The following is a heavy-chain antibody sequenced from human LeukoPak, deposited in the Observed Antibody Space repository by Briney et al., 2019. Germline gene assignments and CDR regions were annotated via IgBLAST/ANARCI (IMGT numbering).Heavy chain of an antibody. J-gene: IGHJ4*02. D-gene: IGHD3-3*01. V-gene: IGHV1-69*13. CDR1: GGTFISYA. Sequence: SVKGSCKASGGTFISYAISWVRQAPGQGREWMGGIIPIFCTANYAQKFQRRVTITSDESTSTAYMELSSLRSEDTAVHYCARGRFLEWLLYLPTFDYWGQGTLVTVSS. CDR2: IIPIFCTA. CDR3: ARGRFLEWLLYLPTFDY.